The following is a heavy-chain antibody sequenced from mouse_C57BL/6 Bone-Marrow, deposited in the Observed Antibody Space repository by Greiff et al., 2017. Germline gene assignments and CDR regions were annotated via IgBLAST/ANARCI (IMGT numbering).Heavy chain of an antibody. CDR2: IDPSDSYT. V-gene: IGHV1-50*01. CDR1: GYTFTSYW. Sequence: QVQLQQPGAELVKPGASVKLSCKASGYTFTSYWMQWVKQRPGQGLEWIGEIDPSDSYTNYNQKFKGKATLTVDTSSSTAYMQLSSLTSEDSAVYYRASPGAWFAYWGQGTLVTVSA. J-gene: IGHJ3*01. D-gene: IGHD4-1*01. CDR3: ASPGAWFAY.